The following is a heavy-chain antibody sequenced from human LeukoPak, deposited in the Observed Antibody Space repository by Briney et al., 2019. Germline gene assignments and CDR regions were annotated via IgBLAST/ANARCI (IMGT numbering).Heavy chain of an antibody. Sequence: ASVTVSFKSSVYTFTCYYMHWVRQAPGQGGEGMGWINPNSGGTNYAQKFQGRVTMTRHTSISTAYMELSRLRSDDTAVYYCARAGRFRGSFDYWGQGTLVTVSS. CDR1: VYTFTCYY. V-gene: IGHV1-2*02. CDR2: INPNSGGT. D-gene: IGHD2-15*01. CDR3: ARAGRFRGSFDY. J-gene: IGHJ4*02.